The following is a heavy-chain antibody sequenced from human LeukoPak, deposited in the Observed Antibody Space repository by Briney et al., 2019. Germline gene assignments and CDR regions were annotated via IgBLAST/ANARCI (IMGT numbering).Heavy chain of an antibody. Sequence: ASVKVSCKASGYTFTGYYMHWVRQAPGQGLEWMGWINPNSGGTNYAQKFQGRVTMTRGTSISTAYMELSSLRSEDTAVYYCARAGYSLDYWGQGTLVTVSS. D-gene: IGHD6-13*01. CDR3: ARAGYSLDY. V-gene: IGHV1-2*02. CDR2: INPNSGGT. CDR1: GYTFTGYY. J-gene: IGHJ4*02.